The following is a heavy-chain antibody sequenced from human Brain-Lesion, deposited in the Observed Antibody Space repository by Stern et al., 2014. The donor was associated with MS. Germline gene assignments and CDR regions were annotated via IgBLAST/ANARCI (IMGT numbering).Heavy chain of an antibody. V-gene: IGHV3-7*01. CDR2: IKQDGSEE. CDR3: TRDCGRGSCSLPYYYYGMDV. CDR1: GFTFSTYW. D-gene: IGHD2-15*01. Sequence: VQLVQSGGGLVQPGGSLRLSCAASGFTFSTYWMRWVRQAPGKGLEWVANIKQDGSEEYYVDSVKGRFTISRDNAKRSLYLQMNSLRAEDTAVYYCTRDCGRGSCSLPYYYYGMDVWGQGTAVTVSS. J-gene: IGHJ6*02.